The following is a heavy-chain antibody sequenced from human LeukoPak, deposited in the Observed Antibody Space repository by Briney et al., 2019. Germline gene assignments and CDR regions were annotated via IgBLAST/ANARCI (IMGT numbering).Heavy chain of an antibody. CDR3: ARDGSYYDSSGYYASFDY. Sequence: GGSLRLSCAASGFTFSSYSMNWVRQAPGKGLEWVSSISSSSSYIYYADSVKGRFTISRGNAKNSLYLQMNSLRAEDTAVYYCARDGSYYDSSGYYASFDYWGQGTLVTVSS. J-gene: IGHJ4*02. D-gene: IGHD3-22*01. CDR1: GFTFSSYS. CDR2: ISSSSSYI. V-gene: IGHV3-21*01.